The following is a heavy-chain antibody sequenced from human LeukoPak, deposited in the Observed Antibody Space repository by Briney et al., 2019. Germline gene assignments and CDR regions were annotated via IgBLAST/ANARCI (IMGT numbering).Heavy chain of an antibody. Sequence: PSETLSLTCAVYGGSFSGYYWSWIRQPPGKGLEWIGEINHSGSTNYNPSLKSRVTISVDTSKNQFSLKLSSVTAADTAVYYCARQPVWYGSRVYYYYYYMDVWGQGTLVTVSS. D-gene: IGHD3-10*01. CDR2: INHSGST. CDR3: ARQPVWYGSRVYYYYYYMDV. J-gene: IGHJ6*03. CDR1: GGSFSGYY. V-gene: IGHV4-34*01.